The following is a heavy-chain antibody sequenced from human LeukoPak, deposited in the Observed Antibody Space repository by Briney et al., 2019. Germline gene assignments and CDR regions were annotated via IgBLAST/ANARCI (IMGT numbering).Heavy chain of an antibody. CDR2: INSDGSST. CDR3: ARTLGVPSAFDP. D-gene: IGHD2-2*01. CDR1: GFTFRNFW. Sequence: GGSLRLSCAASGFTFRNFWMHWVRQPPGKGLLWVSRINSDGSSTTYADSMKGRFTISRDNTKNTLYLQINSLRAEDTAVYYCARTLGVPSAFDPWGQGTLVAVSS. J-gene: IGHJ5*02. V-gene: IGHV3-74*01.